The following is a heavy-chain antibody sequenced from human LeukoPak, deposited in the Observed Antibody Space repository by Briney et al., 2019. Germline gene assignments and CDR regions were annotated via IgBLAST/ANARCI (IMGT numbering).Heavy chain of an antibody. CDR1: GYSFTNYW. D-gene: IGHD5/OR15-5a*01. CDR3: ARAGTSVYFLIAN. V-gene: IGHV5-51*01. Sequence: GESLKISCKSYGYSFTNYWIGWVRQMAGKGLEWVGVIYPGDSDTRYSPSFQGQVTISVDKSTSTAYLQWSSLKASDTAMYYCARAGTSVYFLIANWGQGTRVIVSS. J-gene: IGHJ4*02. CDR2: IYPGDSDT.